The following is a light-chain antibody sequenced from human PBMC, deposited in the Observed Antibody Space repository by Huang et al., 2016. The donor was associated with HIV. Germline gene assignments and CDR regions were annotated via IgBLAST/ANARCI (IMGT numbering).Light chain of an antibody. J-gene: IGKJ2*01. CDR3: QQSYSTPYT. Sequence: DIQMTQSPSSLSASVGDRVTITCRASQSIANYLYWFQQRSGKAPKALIYAASTLHGGGPSRVSGSGSGADFTLTITNPQPEDSATYYCQQSYSTPYTFGQGTKLEIK. CDR1: QSIANY. V-gene: IGKV1-39*01. CDR2: AAS.